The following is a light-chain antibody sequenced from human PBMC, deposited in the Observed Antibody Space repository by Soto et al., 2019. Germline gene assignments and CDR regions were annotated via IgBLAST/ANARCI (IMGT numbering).Light chain of an antibody. V-gene: IGKV3-15*01. CDR3: QHYDNWPPWT. CDR1: QSVNSH. Sequence: EIVMTQSPATLPVSPGERVTLSCRASQSVNSHLAWYQQKPGQAPRLLIYGASTRATGIPARFSGSGSGTEFTLTISSLQSEDFAVYYCQHYDNWPPWTFGQGTKVEI. J-gene: IGKJ1*01. CDR2: GAS.